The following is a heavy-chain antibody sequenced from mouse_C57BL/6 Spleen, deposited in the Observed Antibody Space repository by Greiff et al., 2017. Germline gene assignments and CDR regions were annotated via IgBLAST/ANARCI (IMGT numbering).Heavy chain of an antibody. CDR1: GFSLTSYG. Sequence: VQLKESGPGLVQPSPSLSITCTVSGFSLTSYGVHWVRQPPGKGLEWLGVIWSGGSTDYNAAFISRLSISKDNSRSQVFFKMNSLQADDTAIYYCAKGGNPYYAMDYWGQGTSVTVSS. J-gene: IGHJ4*01. D-gene: IGHD2-1*01. CDR2: IWSGGST. V-gene: IGHV2-4*01. CDR3: AKGGNPYYAMDY.